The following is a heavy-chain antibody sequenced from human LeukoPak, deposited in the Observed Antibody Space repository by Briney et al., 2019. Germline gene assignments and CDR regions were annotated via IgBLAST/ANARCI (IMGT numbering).Heavy chain of an antibody. CDR3: AREYYDYYEGFDY. V-gene: IGHV1-18*01. CDR1: GYTFTSYD. D-gene: IGHD3-22*01. J-gene: IGHJ4*02. Sequence: ASVKVSCKASGYTFTSYDISWLRQAPGQGLEWMGRISAYSGNTNYAQKLQGRVTMTTDTSTRTAYMELRSLRSDDTAVYFCAREYYDYYEGFDYWGQGTLVTVSS. CDR2: ISAYSGNT.